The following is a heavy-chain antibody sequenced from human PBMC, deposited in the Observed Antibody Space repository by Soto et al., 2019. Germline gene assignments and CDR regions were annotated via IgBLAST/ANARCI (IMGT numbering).Heavy chain of an antibody. V-gene: IGHV1-69*01. CDR3: ARSRVTYYYDRSAFDI. J-gene: IGHJ3*02. CDR2: IIPIFGTA. CDR1: GGTFSSYA. Sequence: QVQLVQSGAEVKKPGSSVKVSCKASGGTFSSYAISWVRQAPGQGLEWMGGIIPIFGTANYAQKFQGRVTLTADESTSTAYMELSSLRSEDTAVYYCARSRVTYYYDRSAFDIWGQRTMVTDSS. D-gene: IGHD3-22*01.